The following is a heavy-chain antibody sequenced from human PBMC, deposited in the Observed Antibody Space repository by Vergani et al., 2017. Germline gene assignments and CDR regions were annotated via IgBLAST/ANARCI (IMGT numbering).Heavy chain of an antibody. D-gene: IGHD1-1*01. V-gene: IGHV4-59*01. CDR3: ARRTEGARGPHTHFDY. J-gene: IGHJ4*02. CDR2: IYHSGSA. Sequence: QVQLQESGPGLVKPSETLSLTCTVSGGSISSYYWSWIRQPPGKGLEWIGYIYHSGSADYNPSLKSRVTISVDTSKNQFSLKLSSVTAADTAVYYCARRTEGARGPHTHFDYWGQGTLVTVSS. CDR1: GGSISSYY.